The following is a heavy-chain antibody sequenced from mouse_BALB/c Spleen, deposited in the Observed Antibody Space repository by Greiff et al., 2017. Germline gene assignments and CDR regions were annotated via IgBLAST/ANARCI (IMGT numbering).Heavy chain of an antibody. CDR2: ISYDGSN. D-gene: IGHD1-2*01. CDR3: ARGGPYYGYSY. V-gene: IGHV3-6*02. Sequence: EVQLQQSGPGLVKPSQSLSLTCSVTGYSITSGYYWNWIRQFPGNKLEWMGYISYDGSNNYNPSLKNRISITRDTSKNQFFLKLNSVTTEDTATYYCARGGPYYGYSYWGQGTTLTVSS. J-gene: IGHJ2*01. CDR1: GYSITSGYY.